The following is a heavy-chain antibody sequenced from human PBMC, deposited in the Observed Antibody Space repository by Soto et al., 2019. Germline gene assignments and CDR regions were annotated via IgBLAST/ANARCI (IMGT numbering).Heavy chain of an antibody. CDR3: AREMVTETTLGYFDN. Sequence: QVRLVQSGAEVKKPGSSVKVSCKASGGTFNSDALTWVRKAPGQGLEWMGGIIPMLETTNYAQGFQGRITITADKSTSTGYMERSSLRSEDTAVYYCAREMVTETTLGYFDNWGQGTLVTVTS. CDR1: GGTFNSDA. CDR2: IIPMLETT. V-gene: IGHV1-69*06. J-gene: IGHJ4*02. D-gene: IGHD2-21*02.